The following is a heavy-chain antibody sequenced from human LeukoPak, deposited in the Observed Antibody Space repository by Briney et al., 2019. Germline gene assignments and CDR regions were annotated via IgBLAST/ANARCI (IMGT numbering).Heavy chain of an antibody. CDR3: ARSPRGWYYDRSGYEDY. Sequence: ASVKVSCKASGYTFTSYGISWVRQAPGQGLEWMGWISAYNGNTNYAQKLQGRVTMTTDTSTSTAYMELRSLRSDDTAVYYCARSPRGWYYDRSGYEDYWGQGTLVTVSS. J-gene: IGHJ4*02. CDR1: GYTFTSYG. CDR2: ISAYNGNT. V-gene: IGHV1-18*01. D-gene: IGHD3-22*01.